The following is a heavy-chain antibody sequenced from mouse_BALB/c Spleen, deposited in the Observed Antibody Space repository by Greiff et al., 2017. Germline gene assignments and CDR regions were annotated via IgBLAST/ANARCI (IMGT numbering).Heavy chain of an antibody. V-gene: IGHV1-7*01. CDR2: INPSTGYT. CDR1: GYTFTSYW. J-gene: IGHJ2*01. CDR3: ARSHDYVGY. Sequence: VQLQESGAELAKPGASVKMSCKASGYTFTSYWMHWVKQRPGQGLEWIGYINPSTGYTEYNQKFKDKATLTADKSSSTAYMQLSSLTSEDSAVYYCARSHDYVGYWGQGTTLTVSS. D-gene: IGHD2-4*01.